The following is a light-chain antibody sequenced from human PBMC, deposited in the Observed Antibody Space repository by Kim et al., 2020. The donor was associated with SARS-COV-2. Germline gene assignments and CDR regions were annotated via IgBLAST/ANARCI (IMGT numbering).Light chain of an antibody. J-gene: IGKJ1*01. Sequence: ATINCKSSQNSLYSSTNKNYLAWYQQKPGQPPKLLIYWAATRESGVPDRFSGSGSGTDFALTISSLQAEDVAVYYCQQYYSTPWTFGQGTKVDIK. CDR3: QQYYSTPWT. CDR1: QNSLYSSTNKNY. CDR2: WAA. V-gene: IGKV4-1*01.